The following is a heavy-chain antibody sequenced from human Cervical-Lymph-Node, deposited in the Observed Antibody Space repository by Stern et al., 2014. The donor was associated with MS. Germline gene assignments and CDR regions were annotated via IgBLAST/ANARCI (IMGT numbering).Heavy chain of an antibody. CDR3: ARAFYGSQFGY. D-gene: IGHD6-19*01. CDR1: GYTFSSFA. CDR2: IIAGSGDT. V-gene: IGHV1-3*01. Sequence: VQLEESGAEVKKPGASVKVACEASGYTFSSFAIHWVRQAPGQRLEWLGWIIAGSGDTKYSQRFQDRVTITRDTSANTVYMEMSSLRSEDTAVYYCARAFYGSQFGYWGQGTLVVVSS. J-gene: IGHJ4*02.